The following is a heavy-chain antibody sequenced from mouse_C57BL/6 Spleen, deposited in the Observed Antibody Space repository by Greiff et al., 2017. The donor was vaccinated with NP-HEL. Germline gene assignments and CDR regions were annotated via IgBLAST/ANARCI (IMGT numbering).Heavy chain of an antibody. J-gene: IGHJ1*03. CDR3: ASHGNYYGSMWYFDV. CDR1: GFTFSDYY. Sequence: EVKLVESGGGLVQPGGSLKLSCAASGFTFSDYYMYWVRQTPEKRLEWVAYISNGGGSTYYPDTVKGRFTISRDNAKNTLYLQMSRLKSEDTAMYYCASHGNYYGSMWYFDVWGTGTTVTVSS. D-gene: IGHD1-1*01. V-gene: IGHV5-12*01. CDR2: ISNGGGST.